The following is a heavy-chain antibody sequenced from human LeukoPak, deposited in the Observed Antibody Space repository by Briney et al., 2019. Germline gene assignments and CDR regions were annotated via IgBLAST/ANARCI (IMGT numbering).Heavy chain of an antibody. V-gene: IGHV3-30*04. CDR3: AKVYSAGWYPGYFDY. CDR1: GFTFSTYA. D-gene: IGHD6-19*01. J-gene: IGHJ4*02. CDR2: ISFDGSNK. Sequence: GSLRLSCAASGFTFSTYAMHWVRQAPGKGLEWVAIISFDGSNKYYADSVKGRFTISRDSSKNTLYLQMNSLRAEDTAVYYCAKVYSAGWYPGYFDYWGQGTLVTVSS.